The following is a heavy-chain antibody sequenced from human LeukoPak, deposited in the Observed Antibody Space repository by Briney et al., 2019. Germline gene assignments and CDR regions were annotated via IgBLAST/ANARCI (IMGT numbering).Heavy chain of an antibody. Sequence: SVKVSCKASGGTFSSYAISWVRQAPGQGLEWMGRIIPILGIANYAQKFQGRVTITADKSTSTAYMELSSLRSDDAAVYYCARDLFGTRFDPWGQGTLVTVSS. CDR2: IIPILGIA. J-gene: IGHJ5*02. CDR1: GGTFSSYA. D-gene: IGHD3-10*01. V-gene: IGHV1-69*04. CDR3: ARDLFGTRFDP.